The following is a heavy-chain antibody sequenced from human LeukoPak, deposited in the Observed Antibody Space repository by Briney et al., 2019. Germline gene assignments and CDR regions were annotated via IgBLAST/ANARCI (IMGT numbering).Heavy chain of an antibody. CDR1: GYTFTSFG. Sequence: ASVKVSCKAYGYTFTSFGISWVRQAPGQGPEWMGWISIRKGNTNSAQKIQDRVTLSRDTSSRTAYMELRSLRSDDTAVYYCAREGPQSNWRGDYFDYWGQGTPITVSS. CDR3: AREGPQSNWRGDYFDY. D-gene: IGHD1-1*01. V-gene: IGHV1-18*01. CDR2: ISIRKGNT. J-gene: IGHJ4*02.